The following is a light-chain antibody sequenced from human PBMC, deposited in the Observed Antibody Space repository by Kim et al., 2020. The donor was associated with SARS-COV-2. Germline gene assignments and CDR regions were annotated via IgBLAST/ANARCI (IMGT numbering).Light chain of an antibody. Sequence: PGQSITNSCTGTSRDVGIYNLVSWYQQHPGKAPKLMIYAAPERPSGVSDRFSGSKAGNTASLTISGLQAEDDAEYSCSYGHNTNVLFGGGTQMTVL. CDR3: CSYGHNTNVL. V-gene: IGLV2-23*01. J-gene: IGLJ2*01. CDR2: AAP. CDR1: SRDVGIYNL.